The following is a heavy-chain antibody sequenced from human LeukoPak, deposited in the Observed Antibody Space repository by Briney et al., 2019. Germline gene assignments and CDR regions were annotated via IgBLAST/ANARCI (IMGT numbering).Heavy chain of an antibody. D-gene: IGHD1-26*01. CDR3: ARRSSRKGLHWFDP. CDR1: GYNFPTFW. J-gene: IGHJ5*02. V-gene: IGHV5-51*01. CDR2: IYPGDSAT. Sequence: GESLKISCKGSGYNFPTFWIGWVRQMPGKGLEWIGIIYPGDSATRYSPSFQGQVTMSADTSIKTAYLQWSSLKASHTAMYLCARRSSRKGLHWFDPWAREPWSPSPQ.